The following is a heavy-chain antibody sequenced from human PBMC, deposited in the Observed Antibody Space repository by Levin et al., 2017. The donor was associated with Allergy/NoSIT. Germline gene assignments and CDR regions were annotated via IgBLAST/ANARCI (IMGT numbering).Heavy chain of an antibody. CDR2: ISYDGSNK. CDR1: GFTFSSYG. J-gene: IGHJ4*02. V-gene: IGHV3-30*18. D-gene: IGHD2-21*02. CDR3: VKDEFAYCGGDCYSLGY. Sequence: LAGGSLRLSCAASGFTFSSYGMHWVRQAPGKGLEWVAVISYDGSNKYYADSVKGRFTISRDNSKNTLYLQMNSLRAEDTAVYFCVKDEFAYCGGDCYSLGYWGQGTLVTVSS.